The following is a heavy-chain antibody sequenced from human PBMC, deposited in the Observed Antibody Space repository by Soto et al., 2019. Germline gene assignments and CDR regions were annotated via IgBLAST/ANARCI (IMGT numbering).Heavy chain of an antibody. J-gene: IGHJ6*02. Sequence: SRKISCKGSGYSFTSYWIGWGRQMPGKGLEWMGIIYPGDSDTRYSPSFQGQVTISADKSISTAYLQWSSLKASDTAMYYCASPGYIYGSAASDFGMDVRREGTTVTV. D-gene: IGHD3-10*01. CDR3: ASPGYIYGSAASDFGMDV. CDR2: IYPGDSDT. V-gene: IGHV5-51*01. CDR1: GYSFTSYW.